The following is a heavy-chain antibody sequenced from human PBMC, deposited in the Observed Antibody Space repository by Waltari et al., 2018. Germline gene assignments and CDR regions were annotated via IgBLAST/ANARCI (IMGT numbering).Heavy chain of an antibody. D-gene: IGHD6-19*01. J-gene: IGHJ3*02. CDR3: ARDPMYSSGPRGAFDI. CDR2: IDHSGST. Sequence: VQLQESGPGLVKPSEPLSLTCTVSGSYISSGYYWGWIGPPPGKGLEWIGSIDHSGSTYYNPSLKSRFTRSVDTSKNQFSLKLSSVTAADTAVYYCARDPMYSSGPRGAFDIWGQGTMVTVSS. V-gene: IGHV4-38-2*02. CDR1: GSYISSGYY.